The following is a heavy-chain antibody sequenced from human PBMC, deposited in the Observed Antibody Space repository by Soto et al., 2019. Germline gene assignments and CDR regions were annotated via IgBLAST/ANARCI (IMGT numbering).Heavy chain of an antibody. D-gene: IGHD3-10*01. Sequence: SETLSLTCTVSGGSISSSSYYWGWIRQPPGKGLEWIGSIYYSGSTYYNPSLKSRVTISVDTSKNQFSLKLSSVTAADTAVYYCARQGETFGEFEFDYWGQGTLVTVSS. CDR3: ARQGETFGEFEFDY. J-gene: IGHJ4*02. CDR2: IYYSGST. V-gene: IGHV4-39*01. CDR1: GGSISSSSYY.